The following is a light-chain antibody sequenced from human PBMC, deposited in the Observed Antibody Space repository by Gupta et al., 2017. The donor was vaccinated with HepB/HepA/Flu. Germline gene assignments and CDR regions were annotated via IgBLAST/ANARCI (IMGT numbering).Light chain of an antibody. J-gene: IGLJ2*01. Sequence: QPVLTQPPSSSTSTGEYPRLTWPFPSDINVGSYNIYWSTQKPGSPPRYLLYYYSDSDKGQGSGVPSRFSGSKDASANTGILLISGLQSEDEADYYCMIWPSNAHVVFGGGTKLTVL. V-gene: IGLV5-37*01. CDR1: SDINVGSYN. CDR2: YYSDSDK. CDR3: MIWPSNAHVV.